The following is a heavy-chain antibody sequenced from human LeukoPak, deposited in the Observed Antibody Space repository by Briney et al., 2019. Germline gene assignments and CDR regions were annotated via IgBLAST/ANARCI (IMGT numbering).Heavy chain of an antibody. J-gene: IGHJ4*02. CDR2: ISYDGSNK. CDR1: GFTFNRYG. Sequence: GGSLRLSCAASGFTFNRYGMHGVRQAPGKGREGVAVISYDGSNKYYADSVKGRFTISRDNSKNTLYLQMNSLRAEDTAVYYCAKDRRRYSSSWYVFDYWGQGTLVTVSS. CDR3: AKDRRRYSSSWYVFDY. D-gene: IGHD6-13*01. V-gene: IGHV3-30*18.